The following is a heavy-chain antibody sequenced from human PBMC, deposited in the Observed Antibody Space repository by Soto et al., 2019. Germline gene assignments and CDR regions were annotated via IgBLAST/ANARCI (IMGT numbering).Heavy chain of an antibody. CDR2: ISSNGGST. CDR1: GFTFSSYA. J-gene: IGHJ6*02. CDR3: ARGVVVVAAPYGMDV. Sequence: HPGGSLRLSCAASGFTFSSYAMHWVRQAPGKGLEYVSAISSNGGSTYYANSVKGRFTISRDNSKNTLYLQMGSLRAEDMAVYYCARGVVVVAAPYGMDVWCQGTTVTVSS. V-gene: IGHV3-64*01. D-gene: IGHD2-15*01.